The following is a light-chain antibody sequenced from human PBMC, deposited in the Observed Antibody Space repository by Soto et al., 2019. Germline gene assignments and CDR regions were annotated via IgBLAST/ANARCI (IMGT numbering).Light chain of an antibody. CDR1: SSDVGGYNY. J-gene: IGLJ2*01. Sequence: QSALTQPASVSGAPGQSITISCTGTSSDVGGYNYVSLYQQHPGKAPKLMIYDVSNRPSGVSNRVSGSKSGNTASLTISGLQAEDEADYSCSSYTRSSTHVVFGGGTKLTVL. CDR2: DVS. CDR3: SSYTRSSTHVV. V-gene: IGLV2-14*01.